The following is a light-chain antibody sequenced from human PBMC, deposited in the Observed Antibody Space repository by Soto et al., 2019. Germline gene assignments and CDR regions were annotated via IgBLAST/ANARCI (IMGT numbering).Light chain of an antibody. CDR3: SSYTSTDFVI. V-gene: IGLV2-14*01. CDR1: SGDIGDYKY. Sequence: QSALTQPASVSGSPGQSITISCTGSSGDIGDYKYVSWYKKHPGKAPKLMIYDVSNRPSGVSNRFSGSKSGNTASLTISGLQAEDEADYYCSSYTSTDFVIFGGGTKLTVL. CDR2: DVS. J-gene: IGLJ2*01.